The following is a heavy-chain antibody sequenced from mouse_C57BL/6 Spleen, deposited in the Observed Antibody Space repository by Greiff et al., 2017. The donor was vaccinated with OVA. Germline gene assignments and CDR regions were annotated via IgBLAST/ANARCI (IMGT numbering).Heavy chain of an antibody. V-gene: IGHV1-54*01. CDR2: INPGSGGT. CDR1: GYAFTNYL. J-gene: IGHJ4*01. CDR3: AQIGTSRGMDY. Sequence: QVQLQQSGAELVRPGTSVKVSCKASGYAFTNYLIEWVKQRPGQGLEWIGVINPGSGGTNYNEKFKGKATLTADKSSNTAYLQLSSLTSEDSAVYFCAQIGTSRGMDYWGQGTSVTVSS. D-gene: IGHD4-1*01.